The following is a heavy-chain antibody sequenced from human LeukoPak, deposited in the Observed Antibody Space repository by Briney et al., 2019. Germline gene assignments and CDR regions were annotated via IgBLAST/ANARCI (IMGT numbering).Heavy chain of an antibody. CDR1: GFTFSSYS. J-gene: IGHJ5*02. D-gene: IGHD6-19*01. CDR3: ARGRPGIAVAGTLNWFDP. Sequence: GSLRLSCAVSGFTFSSYSMNWVRQAPGKGLEWVSYISSSSSTKCYADSVKGRLTISRDNAKNSLYLQMNSLRDEDTAVYYCARGRPGIAVAGTLNWFDPWGQGTLVTVSS. V-gene: IGHV3-48*02. CDR2: ISSSSSTK.